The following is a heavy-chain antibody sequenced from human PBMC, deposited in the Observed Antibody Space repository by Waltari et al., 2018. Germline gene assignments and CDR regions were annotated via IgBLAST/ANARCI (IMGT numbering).Heavy chain of an antibody. V-gene: IGHV4-59*05. CDR1: GFTFSSYE. Sequence: VQLVESGGGLVQPGGSLRLSCAASGFTFSSYEMNWVRQAPGKGLEWIGSIYYSGNTYYNPSLKSRVTISVDRSKNQFSLKLSSVTAADTAIYYCARLPMIRGIIGYFDYWGQGTLVSVSS. D-gene: IGHD3-10*01. J-gene: IGHJ4*02. CDR2: IYYSGNT. CDR3: ARLPMIRGIIGYFDY.